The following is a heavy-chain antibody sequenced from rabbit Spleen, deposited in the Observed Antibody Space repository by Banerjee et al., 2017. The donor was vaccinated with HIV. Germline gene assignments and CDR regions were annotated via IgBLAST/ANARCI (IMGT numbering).Heavy chain of an antibody. V-gene: IGHV1S45*01. CDR1: GFDFSDRDV. Sequence: QEELEESGGGLVKPEGSLTLTCKASGFDFSDRDVMCWVRQAPGKGLEWIACVNNATGKPVCATWSKGWFTSATTASTTETLQITSLTAADTATYFWASDVAGAIGWNFYLWGPGTLVTVS. J-gene: IGHJ4*01. CDR2: VNNATGKP. CDR3: ASDVAGAIGWNFYL. D-gene: IGHD4-1*01.